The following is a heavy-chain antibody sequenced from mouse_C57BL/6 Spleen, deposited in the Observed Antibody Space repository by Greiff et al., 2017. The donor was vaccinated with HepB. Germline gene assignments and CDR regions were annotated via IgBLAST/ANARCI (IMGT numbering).Heavy chain of an antibody. J-gene: IGHJ2*01. CDR2: IDPSDSET. D-gene: IGHD1-1*01. Sequence: VQLQQPGAELVRPGSSVKLSCKASGYTFTSYWMHWVKQSPIQGLEWIGNIDPSDSETHYNQKFKDTATLTVDKSSSTAYMQLSSLTSEDSAVYYCARTRYNGSSYRFDYWGQGTTLTVSS. CDR3: ARTRYNGSSYRFDY. CDR1: GYTFTSYW. V-gene: IGHV1-52*01.